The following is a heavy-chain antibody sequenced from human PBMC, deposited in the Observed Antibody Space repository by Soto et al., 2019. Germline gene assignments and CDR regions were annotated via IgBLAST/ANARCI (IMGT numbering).Heavy chain of an antibody. CDR3: ARGVGYCSGGSCSTGDAFDI. V-gene: IGHV6-1*01. J-gene: IGHJ3*02. CDR1: GDSVSSNSAA. CDR2: TYYRSKWYN. D-gene: IGHD2-15*01. Sequence: KQSQTLSLTCVISGDSVSSNSAAWNWIRQSPSRGLEWLGRTYYRSKWYNDYAVSVKSRITINPDTSKNQFSLQLNSVTPEDTAVYYCARGVGYCSGGSCSTGDAFDIWGQGTMVTVSS.